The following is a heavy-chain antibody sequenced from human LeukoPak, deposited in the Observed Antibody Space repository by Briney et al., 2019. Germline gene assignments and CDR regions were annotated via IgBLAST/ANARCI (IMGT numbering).Heavy chain of an antibody. J-gene: IGHJ4*02. CDR3: ARTLAARHTSGYIDS. D-gene: IGHD3-22*01. V-gene: IGHV3-7*01. CDR2: IKEDGSEK. Sequence: GGSLRLSCAASGFTFSSYWMSWVRQAPGKGLEWVANIKEDGSEKYYVDSVKGRFTISRDNGKNSLYLQMNSLRAEDTAVYYCARTLAARHTSGYIDSWGQGTLVTVSS. CDR1: GFTFSSYW.